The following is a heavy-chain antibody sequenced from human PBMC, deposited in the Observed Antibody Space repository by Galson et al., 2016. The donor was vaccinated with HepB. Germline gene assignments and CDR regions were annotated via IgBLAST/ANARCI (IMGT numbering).Heavy chain of an antibody. D-gene: IGHD6-13*01. Sequence: SETLSLTCSVSGGSVSGHYWNWVRQSPQKRLEWLGYLYSSGGSSYNPSFKGRVSISVDTSKNQFSLTLYLQMNSLKPEDTALYYCAKDMRQHLRGFDVFDIWGQGTMVTVS. CDR1: GGSVSGHY. J-gene: IGHJ3*02. CDR2: LYSSGGS. V-gene: IGHV4-59*02. CDR3: AKDMRQHLRGFDVFDI.